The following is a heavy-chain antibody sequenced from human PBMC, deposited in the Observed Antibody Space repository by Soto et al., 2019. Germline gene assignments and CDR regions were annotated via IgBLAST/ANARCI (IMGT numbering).Heavy chain of an antibody. CDR2: INPRGGGT. V-gene: IGHV1-46*03. J-gene: IGHJ3*02. D-gene: IGHD3-22*01. Sequence: QVQLVQSGAEVRKPGASVKVSCKTSGYIFTDHYIQWVRQAPGQGLEWMGMINPRGGGTTYTERYQGRVAVTRDTSTRTVYRELSGLTPEDTAVYYCGRDSGDYDDESNRPYNAVDKLGQGTLVTVSS. CDR1: GYIFTDHY. CDR3: GRDSGDYDDESNRPYNAVDK.